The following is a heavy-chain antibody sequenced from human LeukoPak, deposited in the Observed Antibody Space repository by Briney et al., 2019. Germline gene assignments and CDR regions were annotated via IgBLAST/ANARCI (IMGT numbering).Heavy chain of an antibody. CDR2: ISAYNGNT. CDR3: ARTGLELRSASAFDI. J-gene: IGHJ3*02. Sequence: ASVKVSCKASGYTFTSYGISWVRQAPGQGLEWMGWISAYNGNTNYAQKLQGRVTMTTDTSTSTAYMELRSLRSDDTAVYYCARTGLELRSASAFDIWGQGTMVTVSS. CDR1: GYTFTSYG. V-gene: IGHV1-18*01. D-gene: IGHD1-7*01.